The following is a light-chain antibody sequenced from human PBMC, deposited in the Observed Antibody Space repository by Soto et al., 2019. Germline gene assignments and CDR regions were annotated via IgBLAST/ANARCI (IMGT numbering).Light chain of an antibody. V-gene: IGLV2-14*01. CDR1: SSDIGDYTH. CDR3: CSYTSNSTSAV. J-gene: IGLJ2*01. CDR2: EVS. Sequence: QSVLTQPASVSGSPGQSITISCTGTSSDIGDYTHVSWYQQHPGKAPKLIIYEVSDRPSGVSNRFSGSKSGNTASLTISGLQTEDEADYYCCSYTSNSTSAVFGGGTKLTVL.